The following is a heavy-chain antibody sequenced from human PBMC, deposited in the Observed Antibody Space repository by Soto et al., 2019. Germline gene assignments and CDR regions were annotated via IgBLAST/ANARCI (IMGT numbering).Heavy chain of an antibody. CDR2: INHSGST. CDR3: ARGHGDDAFDI. Sequence: SETLSLTCTVSGGSFSGYYWSWIRQPPGKGLEWIGEINHSGSTNYNPSLKSRVTISVDTSKNQFSLKLSSVTAADTAVYYCARGHGDDAFDIWGQGTMVTVSS. CDR1: GGSFSGYY. V-gene: IGHV4-34*01. J-gene: IGHJ3*02.